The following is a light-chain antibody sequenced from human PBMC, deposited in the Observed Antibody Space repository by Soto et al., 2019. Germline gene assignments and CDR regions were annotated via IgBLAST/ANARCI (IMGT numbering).Light chain of an antibody. CDR2: DAS. J-gene: IGKJ1*01. CDR1: QGISAS. Sequence: DIQMTQSPSTLSASVGERVTITCRATQGISASWAGYHQKPGEAPTPLIYDASSLESGVPSRFSGGGSETEFTLTISSLQPDDVATYYCQHYDEYPWTFGQGTKVEIK. V-gene: IGKV1-5*01. CDR3: QHYDEYPWT.